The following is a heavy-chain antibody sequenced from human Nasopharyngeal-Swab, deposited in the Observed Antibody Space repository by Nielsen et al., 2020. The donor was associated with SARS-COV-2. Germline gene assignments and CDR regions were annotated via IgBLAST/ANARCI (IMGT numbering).Heavy chain of an antibody. J-gene: IGHJ4*02. V-gene: IGHV6-1*01. CDR2: TYYKSKWYT. CDR1: GDSVSSDSFA. CDR3: ARARTRSFDY. Sequence: SETLSLTCAIPGDSVSSDSFAWNWIRQSPSRGLEWLGRTYYKSKWYTDYAVSVKGRITVNPDTSKNHFSLQLNSVTPEDTAVYYCARARTRSFDYWGQGTLVTVSS.